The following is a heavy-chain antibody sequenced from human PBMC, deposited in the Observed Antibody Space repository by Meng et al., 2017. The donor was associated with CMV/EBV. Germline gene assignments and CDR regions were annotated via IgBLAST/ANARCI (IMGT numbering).Heavy chain of an antibody. CDR3: ASEPDYDFWSGYYPFDY. D-gene: IGHD3-3*01. CDR1: GFTFSSYS. J-gene: IGHJ4*02. V-gene: IGHV3-21*01. Sequence: LTGAASGFTFSSYSMNWVRQAPGKGLEWVSSISSSSYIYYADSVKGRFTISRDNAKNSLYLQMNSLRAEDTAVYYCASEPDYDFWSGYYPFDYWGQGTLVTVSS. CDR2: ISSSSYI.